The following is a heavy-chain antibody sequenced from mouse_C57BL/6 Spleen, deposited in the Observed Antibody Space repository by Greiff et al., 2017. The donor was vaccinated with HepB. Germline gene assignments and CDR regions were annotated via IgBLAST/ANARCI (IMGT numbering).Heavy chain of an antibody. CDR3: ASHKLGWFAY. D-gene: IGHD4-1*01. CDR1: GFTFSDYG. J-gene: IGHJ3*01. CDR2: ISNLAYSI. V-gene: IGHV5-15*01. Sequence: VQLQQSGGGLVQPGGSLKLSCAASGFTFSDYGMAWVRQAPRKGPEWVAFISNLAYSIYYADTVTGRFTISRENAKNTLYLEMSSLRSEDTAMYYCASHKLGWFAYWGQGTLVTVSA.